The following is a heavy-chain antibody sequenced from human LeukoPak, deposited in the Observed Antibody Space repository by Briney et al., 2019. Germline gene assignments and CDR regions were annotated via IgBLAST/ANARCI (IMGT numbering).Heavy chain of an antibody. CDR1: GGSISSGGYS. J-gene: IGHJ1*01. D-gene: IGHD6-19*01. CDR2: IYHSGST. Sequence: LSLPCAGSGGSISSGGYSWSWIRQPPGEGLEWIGYIYHSGSTYYNPSLKSRVTISVDRSKNQFSLKLSSVTAADTAVYYCARASSGWYLYFQHWGQGTLVTVSS. V-gene: IGHV4-30-2*01. CDR3: ARASSGWYLYFQH.